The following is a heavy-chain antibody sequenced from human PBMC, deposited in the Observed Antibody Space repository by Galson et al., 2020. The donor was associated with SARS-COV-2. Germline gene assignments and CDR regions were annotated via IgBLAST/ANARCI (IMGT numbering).Heavy chain of an antibody. CDR2: INQDGSDK. V-gene: IGHV3-7*04. CDR1: GFTFSRSW. J-gene: IGHJ4*02. D-gene: IGHD4-17*01. CDR3: ARDLGLVTTCYFDY. Sequence: QLGESLKISCAASGFTFSRSWMSWVRQAPGKGLEWVANINQDGSDKNYVDSVKGRFTISRDNAKNSLYLQMNSLRAEDTAVYYCARDLGLVTTCYFDYWGQGNLVTVSS.